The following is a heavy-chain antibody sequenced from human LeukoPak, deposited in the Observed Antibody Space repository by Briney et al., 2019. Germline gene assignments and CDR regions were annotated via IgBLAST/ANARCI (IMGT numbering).Heavy chain of an antibody. Sequence: GASVKVSCKASGYTFTSYDINWVRQATGQGPEWMGWMNPRSGNTGYAQRFQGRVTMTRDTSINTAYLELSSLRSEDTAVYYCASHTYYYSSGSFAYWGQGTLVTVSS. CDR1: GYTFTSYD. J-gene: IGHJ4*02. CDR2: MNPRSGNT. V-gene: IGHV1-8*01. CDR3: ASHTYYYSSGSFAY. D-gene: IGHD3-10*01.